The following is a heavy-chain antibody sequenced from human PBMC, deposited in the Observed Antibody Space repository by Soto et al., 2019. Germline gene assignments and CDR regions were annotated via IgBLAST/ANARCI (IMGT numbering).Heavy chain of an antibody. CDR3: AREHVRPRTGAMDV. V-gene: IGHV1-2*02. CDR2: INPYRGAT. CDR1: GYSFTDYY. J-gene: IGHJ6*02. Sequence: SVEVSLRASGYSFTDYYMHWVRQAPGQGLEWMGWINPYRGATNYAQKFQGRVTMTRDTSISTAYMELSRLRSDDTAVYWCAREHVRPRTGAMDVWGQGTTVTVSS. D-gene: IGHD1-1*01.